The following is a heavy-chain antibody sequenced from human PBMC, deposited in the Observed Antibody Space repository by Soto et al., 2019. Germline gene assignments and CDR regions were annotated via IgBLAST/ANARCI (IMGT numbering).Heavy chain of an antibody. CDR3: AKDTTTHSSSWEQCYYSYGTDV. CDR1: GFTFSSYA. V-gene: IGHV3-23*01. CDR2: ISGSGGST. Sequence: GGSLRLSCAASGFTFSSYAMSWVRQAPGKGLEWVSAISGSGGSTYYADSVKGRFTISRDNSKNTLYLQMNSLRAEDTAVYYCAKDTTTHSSSWEQCYYSYGTDVSGQGTTVTVSS. J-gene: IGHJ6*02. D-gene: IGHD6-13*01.